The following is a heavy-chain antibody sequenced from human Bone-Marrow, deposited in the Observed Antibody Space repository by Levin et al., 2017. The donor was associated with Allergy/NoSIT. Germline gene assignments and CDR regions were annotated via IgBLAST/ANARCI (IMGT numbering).Heavy chain of an antibody. CDR2: INPNGGST. CDR3: SVVRFCTAGSCPY. J-gene: IGHJ4*02. CDR1: GYTFTSYY. Sequence: GGSLRLSCKTSGYTFTSYYVHWVRQAPGQGLEWMGVINPNGGSTDLAQRFQDRPAATSDTSANTVYMQLSSLRAEDTAFYFCSVVRFCTAGSCPYWGQGTLVTVSS. V-gene: IGHV1-46*01. D-gene: IGHD2-15*01.